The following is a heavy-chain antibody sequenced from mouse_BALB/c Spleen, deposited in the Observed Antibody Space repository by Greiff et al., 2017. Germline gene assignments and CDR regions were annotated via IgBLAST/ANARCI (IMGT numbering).Heavy chain of an antibody. Sequence: VQLQQSGTVLARPGASVKMSCKASGYTFTSYWMHWVKQRPGQGLEWIGAIYPGNSDTSYNQKFKGKAKLTAVTSTSTAYMELSSLTNEDSAVYYCTRTDYYGSSLYWYFDVWGAGTTVTVSS. CDR2: IYPGNSDT. CDR1: GYTFTSYW. J-gene: IGHJ1*01. CDR3: TRTDYYGSSLYWYFDV. V-gene: IGHV1-5*01. D-gene: IGHD1-1*01.